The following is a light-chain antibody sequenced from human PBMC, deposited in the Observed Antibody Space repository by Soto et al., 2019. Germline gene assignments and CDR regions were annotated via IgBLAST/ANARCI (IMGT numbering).Light chain of an antibody. CDR3: QQYGGSPEYT. V-gene: IGKV3-20*01. CDR1: QSISSTY. CDR2: GAS. J-gene: IGKJ2*01. Sequence: EIVLTQSPGTLSLSPGERATLSCRASQSISSTYLAWYQQKPGQAPRLLIYGASSRATGIPDRFTGGGSGTDFTLTISRLEPEDFAVYYCQQYGGSPEYTFGQGTKLEIK.